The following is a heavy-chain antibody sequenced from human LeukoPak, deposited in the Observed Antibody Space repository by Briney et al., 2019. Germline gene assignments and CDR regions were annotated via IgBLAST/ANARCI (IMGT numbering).Heavy chain of an antibody. CDR2: IYSGGST. Sequence: GGSLRLSCAASGFTVSSNYMSWVRQAPGKGLEWVSVIYSGGSTYYADSVKGRFTISRDNSKNTLYLQMNSLRAEDTAVYYCARGTTNSGSYYFVYYYYYMDVWGKGTTVTVSS. V-gene: IGHV3-66*01. J-gene: IGHJ6*03. CDR3: ARGTTNSGSYYFVYYYYYMDV. D-gene: IGHD1-26*01. CDR1: GFTVSSNY.